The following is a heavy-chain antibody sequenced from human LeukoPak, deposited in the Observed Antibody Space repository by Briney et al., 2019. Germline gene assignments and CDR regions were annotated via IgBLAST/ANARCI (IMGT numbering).Heavy chain of an antibody. CDR3: ARGNFYDNKGYSPELRY. CDR1: GNTFTSYY. Sequence: GASVKVSCKASGNTFTSYYIHWLRQAPGQRFEWMGWSDPKSGATKYEHFQGRVTMTRDTSISTAYMELSRLTSDDTAVYYCARGNFYDNKGYSPELRYWGQGTLVTVSS. V-gene: IGHV1-2*02. CDR2: SDPKSGAT. D-gene: IGHD3-10*01. J-gene: IGHJ4*02.